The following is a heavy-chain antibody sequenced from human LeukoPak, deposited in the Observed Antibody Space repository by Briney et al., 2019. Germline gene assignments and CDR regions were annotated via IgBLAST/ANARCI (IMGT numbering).Heavy chain of an antibody. V-gene: IGHV4-34*01. CDR2: INHSGGT. J-gene: IGHJ5*02. Sequence: PSETLSLTCAVYGGSFSGYYWSWIRQPPGKGLEWIGEINHSGGTNYNPSLKSRVTISVDTSKNQLSLKLSSVTAADTAVYYCARVSTGHYCSSTSCYDWFDPWGQGTLVTVSS. D-gene: IGHD2-2*01. CDR3: ARVSTGHYCSSTSCYDWFDP. CDR1: GGSFSGYY.